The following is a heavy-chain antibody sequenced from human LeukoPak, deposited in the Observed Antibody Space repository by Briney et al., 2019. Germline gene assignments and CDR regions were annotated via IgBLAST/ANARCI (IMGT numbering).Heavy chain of an antibody. D-gene: IGHD6-13*01. Sequence: SETLSLTCTVSGGSISSGGYYWSWIRQPPGKGLERIAYIYYSGSTSYNPSLKSRVTISVDTSKNQFSLKLNSVTAADTAVYYCARQPDRRQLVLWGQGTLVTVSS. V-gene: IGHV4-61*08. J-gene: IGHJ4*02. CDR2: IYYSGST. CDR3: ARQPDRRQLVL. CDR1: GGSISSGGYY.